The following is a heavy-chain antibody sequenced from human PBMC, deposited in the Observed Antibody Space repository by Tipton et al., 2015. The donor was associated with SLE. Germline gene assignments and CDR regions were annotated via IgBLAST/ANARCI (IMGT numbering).Heavy chain of an antibody. CDR1: GGSISNYY. Sequence: TLSLTCTVSGGSISNYYWSWIRQPPGKGLEWIGYTFYRGNTDYNPSLKSRVTISLDTSKNQFSLKLSSLTAAYTALYFCARHLGAARSPWYYFYGMDVWGQGTTVTVSS. CDR3: ARHLGAARSPWYYFYGMDV. D-gene: IGHD6-6*01. V-gene: IGHV4-59*08. J-gene: IGHJ6*02. CDR2: TFYRGNT.